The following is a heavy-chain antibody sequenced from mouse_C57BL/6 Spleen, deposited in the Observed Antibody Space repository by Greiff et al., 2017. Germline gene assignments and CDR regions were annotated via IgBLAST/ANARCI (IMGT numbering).Heavy chain of an antibody. D-gene: IGHD1-1*01. J-gene: IGHJ2*01. CDR1: GYAFSSYW. Sequence: QVQLKQSGAELVKPGASVKISCKASGYAFSSYWMNWVKQRPGKGLEWIGQIYPGDGDTNYNGKFKGKATLTADKSSSTAYMQLSSLTSEDSAVYFCARSLRAYYFDYWGQGTTLTVSS. CDR2: IYPGDGDT. V-gene: IGHV1-80*01. CDR3: ARSLRAYYFDY.